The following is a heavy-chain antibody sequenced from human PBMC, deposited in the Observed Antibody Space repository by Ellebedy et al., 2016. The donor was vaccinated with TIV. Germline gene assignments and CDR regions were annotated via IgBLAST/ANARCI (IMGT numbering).Heavy chain of an antibody. V-gene: IGHV4-4*02. CDR1: GGSITSSHW. CDR3: ARNRITVSTTEFAS. CDR2: IYHTGNT. D-gene: IGHD5/OR15-5a*01. J-gene: IGHJ4*02. Sequence: MPSETLSLTCDVSGGSITSSHWWSWVRQPPGKGLEWIGEIYHTGNTNYNPSLKSRFTLSVDKSKNQFSLKVNSVTAADTAVYYCARNRITVSTTEFASWGRGTLVTVSS.